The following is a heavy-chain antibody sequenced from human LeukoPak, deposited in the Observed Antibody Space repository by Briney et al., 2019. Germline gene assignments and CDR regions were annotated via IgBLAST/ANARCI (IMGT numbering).Heavy chain of an antibody. J-gene: IGHJ4*02. Sequence: SVKVSCKASGGTFSSYAISWVRQAPGQGLEWMGRIIPIFGTANYAQKFQGRVTITTDESTSTAYMELSSLRSEDTAVYYCARVWDFWSGYYGADWGQGTLVTVSS. CDR1: GGTFSSYA. CDR3: ARVWDFWSGYYGAD. V-gene: IGHV1-69*05. CDR2: IIPIFGTA. D-gene: IGHD3-3*01.